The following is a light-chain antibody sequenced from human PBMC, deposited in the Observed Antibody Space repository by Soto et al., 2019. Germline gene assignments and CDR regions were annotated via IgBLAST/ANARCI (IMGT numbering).Light chain of an antibody. J-gene: IGKJ3*01. CDR3: QQRSAWQWIT. CDR1: QSVSDY. CDR2: DAS. V-gene: IGKV3-11*01. Sequence: EIVLTQSPATLSLSPGERATLSCRASQSVSDYLAWYQQKPGQAPRLLIYDASNRATGIPARFSGSGSGTDFNLTISSLEPEDFAVYYCQQRSAWQWITFGPGTKVDIK.